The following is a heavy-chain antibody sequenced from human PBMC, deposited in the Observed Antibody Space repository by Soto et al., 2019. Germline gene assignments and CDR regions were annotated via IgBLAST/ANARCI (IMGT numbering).Heavy chain of an antibody. Sequence: WGSLRLSCAASGFTFSSYAMHWVRQAPGKGLEWVAVISYDGSNKYYADSVKGRFTISRDNSKNTLYLQMNSLRAEDTAVYYCARAQVGALGSSWYIGLYDYYGMDVWGQGTTVTVSS. D-gene: IGHD6-13*01. CDR2: ISYDGSNK. J-gene: IGHJ6*02. V-gene: IGHV3-30-3*01. CDR1: GFTFSSYA. CDR3: ARAQVGALGSSWYIGLYDYYGMDV.